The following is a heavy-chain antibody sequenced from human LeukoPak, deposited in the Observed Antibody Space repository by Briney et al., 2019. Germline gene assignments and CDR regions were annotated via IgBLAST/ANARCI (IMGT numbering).Heavy chain of an antibody. CDR3: ARDPGRGYSYGPGAFDI. V-gene: IGHV1-46*01. CDR1: GYTFTSYY. D-gene: IGHD5-18*01. J-gene: IGHJ3*02. Sequence: ASVKVSCKASGYTFTSYYMHWVRQAPGQGLEWMGIINPSGGSTSYAQKFQGRVTMTRDTSTSTVYMELSSLRSEDTAVYYCARDPGRGYSYGPGAFDIWGQGTMVTVSS. CDR2: INPSGGST.